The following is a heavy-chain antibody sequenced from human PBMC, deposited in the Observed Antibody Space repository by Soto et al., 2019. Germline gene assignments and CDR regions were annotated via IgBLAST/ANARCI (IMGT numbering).Heavy chain of an antibody. V-gene: IGHV1-3*01. Sequence: ASVKVSCKASGYTFTSYAMHWVRQAPGQRLEWMGWINAGNGNTKYSQKFQGRVTITRDTSASTAYMELSSLRSEDTAVYYCARDYGDYFCFDYWGQGTLVTVSS. J-gene: IGHJ4*02. D-gene: IGHD4-17*01. CDR1: GYTFTSYA. CDR3: ARDYGDYFCFDY. CDR2: INAGNGNT.